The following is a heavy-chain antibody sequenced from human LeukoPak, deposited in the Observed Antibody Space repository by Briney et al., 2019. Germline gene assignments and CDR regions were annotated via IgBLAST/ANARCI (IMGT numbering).Heavy chain of an antibody. CDR2: ISSSGSTI. Sequence: PGGSLRLSCAASGFTFSDYYMSWIRQAPGKGLEWVSYISSSGSTIYYADSVKGRFTISRDNAKNSLYLQMNSLRAEDTAVYYCARDLLNDFWSGYYPGAFDYWGQGTLVTVSS. V-gene: IGHV3-11*04. CDR1: GFTFSDYY. CDR3: ARDLLNDFWSGYYPGAFDY. D-gene: IGHD3-3*01. J-gene: IGHJ4*02.